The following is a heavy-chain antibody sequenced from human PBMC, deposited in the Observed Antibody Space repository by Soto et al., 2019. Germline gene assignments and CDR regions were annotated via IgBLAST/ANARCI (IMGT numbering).Heavy chain of an antibody. CDR2: ISGSGSSV. V-gene: IGHV3-48*03. D-gene: IGHD3-10*01. J-gene: IGHJ6*02. CDR3: ARLYPMVRGAKLSDV. Sequence: EVQLMESGGNLVQPGGSLRLSCAASGFTFSTYDMNWVRQAPGKGLEWVSYISGSGSSVYYADSVKGRFTISRDNAENSLSLQMNSLRAEDTAVYYCARLYPMVRGAKLSDVWGQGTTVTVSS. CDR1: GFTFSTYD.